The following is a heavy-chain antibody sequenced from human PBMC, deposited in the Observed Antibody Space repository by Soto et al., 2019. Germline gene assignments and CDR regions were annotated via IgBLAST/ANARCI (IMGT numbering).Heavy chain of an antibody. CDR3: VKLMFDHDSSGFSGDY. CDR1: GLNFNNYG. V-gene: IGHV3-30*18. Sequence: QVQLVESGGGVVQPGGALRLSCAGCGLNFNNYGMYWVRQAPGKGLDWVAFISFQGTNDYYAKAVKGRFTISKDYSKNTLFLQMTILRTEDTAMYYCVKLMFDHDSSGFSGDYWGPGTLVTVS. CDR2: ISFQGTND. J-gene: IGHJ4*02. D-gene: IGHD3-22*01.